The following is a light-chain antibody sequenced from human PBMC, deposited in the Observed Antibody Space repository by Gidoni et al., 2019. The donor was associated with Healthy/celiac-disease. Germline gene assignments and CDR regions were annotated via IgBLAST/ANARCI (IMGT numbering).Light chain of an antibody. Sequence: DIQMTQSPSSILTITCQASHDISNSLNWYQQKPGKAPKLLIYDASNLETGVPSRFSGSGSGTDFTFTISSLQPEDIATYYCQHYDHRPRIVFGPGTKVEIK. CDR2: DAS. J-gene: IGKJ3*01. CDR1: HDISNS. CDR3: QHYDHRPRIV. V-gene: IGKV1-33*01.